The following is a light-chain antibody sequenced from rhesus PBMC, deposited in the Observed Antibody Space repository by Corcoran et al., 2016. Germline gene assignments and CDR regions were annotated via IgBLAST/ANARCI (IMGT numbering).Light chain of an antibody. CDR3: QQYSSSPFT. CDR2: KAS. Sequence: DIQMTQSPSSLSASVGDTVTITCRASQSISSWLAWYQQKPGKAPKLLNDKASPLQRGVPSRFSGSGSGTDFTLTISSLQSEDFATYYCQQYSSSPFTFGPGTKLDIK. CDR1: QSISSW. V-gene: IGKV1-22*01. J-gene: IGKJ3*01.